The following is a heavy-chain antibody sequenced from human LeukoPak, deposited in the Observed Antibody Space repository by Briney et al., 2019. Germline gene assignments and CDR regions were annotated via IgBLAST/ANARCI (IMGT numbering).Heavy chain of an antibody. Sequence: ASVKVSSKASGYTFTSYDINWVRQATGQGLEWMAWMKPKSGNTGYAQKFQGRVTITRNTSIITAYMELSSLRSEDTAVYYCARGFKRIMILGVVTQYYFDYWGQGTLVTVSS. CDR3: ARGFKRIMILGVVTQYYFDY. V-gene: IGHV1-8*03. J-gene: IGHJ4*02. CDR1: GYTFTSYD. D-gene: IGHD3-3*01. CDR2: MKPKSGNT.